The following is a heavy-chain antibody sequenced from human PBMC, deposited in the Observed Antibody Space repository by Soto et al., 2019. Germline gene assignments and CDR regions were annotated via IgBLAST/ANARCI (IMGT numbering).Heavy chain of an antibody. CDR1: GCPFTSYS. Sequence: SVGVSCTPSGCPFTSYSIHWVRQAPGQGLEWIGWINTDNGDAKYSQKFQARVTETRDTSATTADMEVSSLRSEDTAVYYCARDQGYVVYWGLGTLVTVSS. V-gene: IGHV1-3*04. CDR3: ARDQGYVVY. CDR2: INTDNGDA. J-gene: IGHJ4*03.